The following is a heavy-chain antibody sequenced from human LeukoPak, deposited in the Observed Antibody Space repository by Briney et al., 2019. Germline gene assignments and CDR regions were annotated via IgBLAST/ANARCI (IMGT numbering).Heavy chain of an antibody. CDR2: RSSTGIT. CDR3: AFSGWFWGAFDY. V-gene: IGHV4-39*01. CDR1: GGSISISNYF. J-gene: IGHJ4*02. D-gene: IGHD6-19*01. Sequence: SETLSLTCSVSGGSISISNYFWGWIRQPPGEGLEWIASRSSTGITHYHSSLESRISVSVETFKSQFSLRLTSLTAADTAVYYCAFSGWFWGAFDYWGQGILVTVSS.